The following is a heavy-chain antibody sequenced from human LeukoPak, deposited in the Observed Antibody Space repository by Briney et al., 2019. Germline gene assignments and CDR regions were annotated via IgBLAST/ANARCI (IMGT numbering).Heavy chain of an antibody. D-gene: IGHD4-17*01. CDR1: GGTFSSYA. CDR2: IIPIFGTA. J-gene: IGHJ4*02. Sequence: ASVKVSCRASGGTFSSYAISWVRQAPGQGLEWMGGIIPIFGTANYAQKFQGRVTITADKSTSTAYVELSSLRSEDTAVYYCARNYGDYGYFDYWGQGTLVTVSS. V-gene: IGHV1-69*06. CDR3: ARNYGDYGYFDY.